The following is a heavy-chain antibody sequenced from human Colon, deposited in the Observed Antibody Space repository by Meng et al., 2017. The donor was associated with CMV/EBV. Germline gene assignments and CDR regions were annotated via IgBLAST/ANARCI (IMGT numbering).Heavy chain of an antibody. V-gene: IGHV3-74*01. CDR2: MNSDGTST. CDR3: ARAGGYCSDISCYSSVRNAFDM. Sequence: GESLKISCAASGFTFSNYWMHWVRQAPGKGPEWVSRMNSDGTSTTSADSVKGRFTISRDNAKKTLYLQMNSLRAEDTAVYYCARAGGYCSDISCYSSVRNAFDMWGQGTMVTVSS. J-gene: IGHJ3*02. D-gene: IGHD2-2*01. CDR1: GFTFSNYW.